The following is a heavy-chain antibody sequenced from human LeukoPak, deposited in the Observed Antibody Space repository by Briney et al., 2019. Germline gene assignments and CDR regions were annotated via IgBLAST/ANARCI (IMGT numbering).Heavy chain of an antibody. J-gene: IGHJ4*02. V-gene: IGHV4-59*01. CDR1: DGSISNYY. Sequence: PSETLSLTCSVFDGSISNYYWSWIRQPPGKGLEWIGYIYYSGSTNYNPSLKSRVTISLDTSKSQISLKLSSVTAADTAVYYCARGQRRLQDYWGQGTLVTVSS. CDR3: ARGQRRLQDY. CDR2: IYYSGST.